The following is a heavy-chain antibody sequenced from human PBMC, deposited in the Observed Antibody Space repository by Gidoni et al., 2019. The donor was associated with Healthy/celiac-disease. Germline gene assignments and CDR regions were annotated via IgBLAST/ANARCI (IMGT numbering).Heavy chain of an antibody. Sequence: QVQLVESGGGVVQPGRSRRRACAASGCTLGSYARHGVRQDTGTGLEWVAVISYDGSNKYYADSVKGRCTISRDNSKNTLYLQMHSLRAEDTAVYYCARDPSSSWFRGFDYWGQGTLVTVSS. J-gene: IGHJ4*02. CDR3: ARDPSSSWFRGFDY. CDR2: ISYDGSNK. CDR1: GCTLGSYA. D-gene: IGHD6-13*01. V-gene: IGHV3-30-3*01.